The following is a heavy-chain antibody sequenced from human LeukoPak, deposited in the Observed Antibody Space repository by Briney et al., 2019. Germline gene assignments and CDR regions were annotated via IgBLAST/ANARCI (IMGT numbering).Heavy chain of an antibody. CDR1: GFTFSSYG. D-gene: IGHD3-22*01. CDR3: AKDRGYYYDSSGYFDY. J-gene: IGHJ4*02. Sequence: GGSLRLSCAASGFTFSSYGMHWVRQAPGKGLEWVAFIRYDGSNKHYADSVKGRFTISRDNSKNTLYLQMNSLRAEDTAVYYCAKDRGYYYDSSGYFDYWGQGTLVTVSS. CDR2: IRYDGSNK. V-gene: IGHV3-30*02.